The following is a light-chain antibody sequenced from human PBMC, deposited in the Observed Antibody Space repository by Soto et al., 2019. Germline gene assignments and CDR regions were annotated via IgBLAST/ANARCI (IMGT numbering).Light chain of an antibody. V-gene: IGKV3-15*01. CDR1: QRVSYN. CDR2: RAS. J-gene: IGKJ1*01. Sequence: EILFTQSPGTVALSPGEISTLSFSASQRVSYNLAWYQQKPGQSPRLLIYRASTRATGIPARFSGSGSGTEFTLTINSLQSEDFAVYYCQQYNNWPRTFGQGTKVDIK. CDR3: QQYNNWPRT.